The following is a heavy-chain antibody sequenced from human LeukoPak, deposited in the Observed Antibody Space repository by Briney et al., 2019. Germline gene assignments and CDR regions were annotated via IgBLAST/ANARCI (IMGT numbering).Heavy chain of an antibody. V-gene: IGHV3-30-3*01. CDR2: ISYDGSNI. D-gene: IGHD6-19*01. CDR3: ARGPYSSGWYTEGGAFDI. CDR1: GFTFSSYA. J-gene: IGHJ3*02. Sequence: PGGSLRLSCAASGFTFSSYAMHWVRQAPGRGLEWVAVISYDGSNIYYADSVKGRFTISRDNSKNTLYLQMNSLRAEDTAVYYCARGPYSSGWYTEGGAFDIWGQGTMVTVSS.